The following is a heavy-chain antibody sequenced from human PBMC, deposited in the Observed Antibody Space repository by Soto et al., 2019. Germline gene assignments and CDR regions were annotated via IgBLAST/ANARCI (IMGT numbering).Heavy chain of an antibody. CDR1: GGSFSSSGYS. Sequence: QLQLQESGSGLVKPSQTLSLTCAVSGGSFSSSGYSWSWIRQPPGKGLEWVGYVYHRGSTYYNPSLKSRVTISVDRSKNQFSLKLSSVTAADTAVYYCASSHAGAHITAAVHWGQGTLVTVSS. CDR3: ASSHAGAHITAAVH. J-gene: IGHJ4*02. CDR2: VYHRGST. V-gene: IGHV4-30-2*01. D-gene: IGHD6-13*01.